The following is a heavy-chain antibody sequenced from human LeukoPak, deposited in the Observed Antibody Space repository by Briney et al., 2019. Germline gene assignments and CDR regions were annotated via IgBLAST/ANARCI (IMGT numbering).Heavy chain of an antibody. CDR1: GFTFRNYW. V-gene: IGHV3-74*01. D-gene: IGHD3-10*01. CDR3: ARAYYYGSGSYYYY. Sequence: GGSLRLSCAASGFTFRNYWLHWVRQAPGKGLVWVSRVNGDEGSSSYADSVTGRFTISRDNANNTLYLQMNSLRAEDTAVYYCARAYYYGSGSYYYYWGQGTLVTVSS. J-gene: IGHJ4*02. CDR2: VNGDEGSS.